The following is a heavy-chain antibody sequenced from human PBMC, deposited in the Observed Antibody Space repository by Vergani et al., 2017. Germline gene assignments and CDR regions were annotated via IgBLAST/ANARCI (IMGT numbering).Heavy chain of an antibody. D-gene: IGHD6-19*01. CDR2: NNPNSGGT. Sequence: QVQLVQSGAEVKKPGASVKVSCKASGYTFTGYYMHWVRQAPGQGLEWMGWNNPNSGGTNYAQKFQGSVPMTRDTSISTAYMGLSRLRSDDTAVYYCAGDLRRSSGWYCPGNYYYYMDVWGKGTTVTVSS. J-gene: IGHJ6*03. CDR3: AGDLRRSSGWYCPGNYYYYMDV. V-gene: IGHV1-2*02. CDR1: GYTFTGYY.